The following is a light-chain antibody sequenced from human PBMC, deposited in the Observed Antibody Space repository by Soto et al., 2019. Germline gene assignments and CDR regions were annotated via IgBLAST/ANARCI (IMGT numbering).Light chain of an antibody. Sequence: IVLTQSPGTLSLSPGERATLSCRASQPVNSGYLAWYQQKPGQAPRLLMYGVSTRDTGIPDRVSGSGAGTDFTLTISRLEPGDFAVYYCQVYGSSPKTFGQGTKVDI. J-gene: IGKJ1*01. V-gene: IGKV3-20*01. CDR1: QPVNSGY. CDR2: GVS. CDR3: QVYGSSPKT.